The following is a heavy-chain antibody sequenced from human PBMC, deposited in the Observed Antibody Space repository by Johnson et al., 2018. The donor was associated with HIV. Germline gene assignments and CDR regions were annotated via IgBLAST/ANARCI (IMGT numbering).Heavy chain of an antibody. CDR1: GFTFSSYA. J-gene: IGHJ3*02. CDR3: ARGRRGIAVALVAFDI. D-gene: IGHD6-19*01. CDR2: ISYDGSNK. Sequence: QVQLVESGGGVVQPGRSMRLSCAASGFTFSSYAMHWVRQAPGKGLEWVALISYDGSNKHYADSVKGRFTISRDNSKNTLYLQMNSLRAEDTAVYYCARGRRGIAVALVAFDIWGQGTMVTVSS. V-gene: IGHV3-30*04.